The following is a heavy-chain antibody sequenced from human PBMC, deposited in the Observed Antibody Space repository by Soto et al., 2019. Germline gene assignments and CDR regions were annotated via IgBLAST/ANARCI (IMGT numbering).Heavy chain of an antibody. CDR1: GGSISSSNW. Sequence: KPSETLSLTCAVSGGSISSSNWWSWVRQPPGKGLEWIGEIYHSGSTNYNPSLKSRVTISVDKSKNQFSLKLSSVTAADTAVYYCASYTNTYYDILTGYPLAYYFDYWGQGTLVTVSS. CDR2: IYHSGST. J-gene: IGHJ4*02. V-gene: IGHV4-4*02. CDR3: ASYTNTYYDILTGYPLAYYFDY. D-gene: IGHD3-9*01.